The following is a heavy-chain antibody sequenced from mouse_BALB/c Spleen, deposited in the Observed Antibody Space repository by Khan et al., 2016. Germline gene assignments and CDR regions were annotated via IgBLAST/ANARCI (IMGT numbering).Heavy chain of an antibody. V-gene: IGHV1-69*02. CDR3: IRSGDYGSSSWFAY. CDR2: IYPSDSYT. CDR1: GYTFTSYW. J-gene: IGHJ3*01. Sequence: VQLQESGAELVRPGASVKLSCKASGYTFTSYWINWVKQRPGQGLEWIGNIYPSDSYTNYNQKFKDKATLTVDKSSSTAYMQLSSPTSEDSAVYYCIRSGDYGSSSWFAYWGQGTLVTVSA. D-gene: IGHD1-1*01.